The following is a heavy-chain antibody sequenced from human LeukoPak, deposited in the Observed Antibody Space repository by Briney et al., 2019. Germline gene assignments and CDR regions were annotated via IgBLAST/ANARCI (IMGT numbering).Heavy chain of an antibody. CDR3: ARDQYYDFWSGYSFDY. Sequence: SVKVSCKASGGTFSSHTISWVRQAPGQGLEWMGRIIPILGIANYAQKFQGRVTITADKSTSTAYMELSSLRSEDTAVYYCARDQYYDFWSGYSFDYWGQGTLVTVSS. CDR2: IIPILGIA. J-gene: IGHJ4*02. V-gene: IGHV1-69*04. D-gene: IGHD3-3*01. CDR1: GGTFSSHT.